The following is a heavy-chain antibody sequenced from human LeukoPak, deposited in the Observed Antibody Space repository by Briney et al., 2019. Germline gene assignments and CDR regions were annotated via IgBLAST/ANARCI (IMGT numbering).Heavy chain of an antibody. CDR3: AQDGLGNSYNWCDR. Sequence: GGSLRLSCAASGFSFNSYGMHWVRQAPGKGLEWVAFIRYDGSYKFYADSVKGRFTISRDNSKNTLYLQMNSLRPDDTAVYYCAQDGLGNSYNWCDRWGQATLVTVSS. CDR1: GFSFNSYG. V-gene: IGHV3-30*02. D-gene: IGHD6-6*01. J-gene: IGHJ5*02. CDR2: IRYDGSYK.